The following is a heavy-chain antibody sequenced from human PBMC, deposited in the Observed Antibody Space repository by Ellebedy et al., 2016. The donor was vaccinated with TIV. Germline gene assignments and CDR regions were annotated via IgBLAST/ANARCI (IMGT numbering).Heavy chain of an antibody. CDR3: ARGVTTIGS. Sequence: SETLSLTCTVSGGSIAPYYWSWLRQPPGKGLEWIGYIYYSGSTNYIPSLKSRVTISADTSKNQVSLKLTSVTAADTAVFYCARGVTTIGSWGQGTLVTVSS. D-gene: IGHD4-17*01. CDR1: GGSIAPYY. CDR2: IYYSGST. V-gene: IGHV4-59*01. J-gene: IGHJ4*02.